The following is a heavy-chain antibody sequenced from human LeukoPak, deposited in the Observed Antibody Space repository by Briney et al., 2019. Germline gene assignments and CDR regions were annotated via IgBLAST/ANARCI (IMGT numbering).Heavy chain of an antibody. D-gene: IGHD2-2*01. V-gene: IGHV1-18*01. CDR3: ARHAGDIVVVPAAPHPDAFDI. CDR2: ISAYNGNT. J-gene: IGHJ3*02. CDR1: GYTFTSYG. Sequence: ASVTVSCKASGYTFTSYGISWVRQAPGQGLEWMGWISAYNGNTNYAQKLQGRVTMTTDTSTSTAYMELRSLRSDDTAVYYCARHAGDIVVVPAAPHPDAFDIWGQGTMVTVSS.